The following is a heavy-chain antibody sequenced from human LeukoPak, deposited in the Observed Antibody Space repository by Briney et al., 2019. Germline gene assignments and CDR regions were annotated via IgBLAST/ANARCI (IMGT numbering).Heavy chain of an antibody. J-gene: IGHJ6*03. V-gene: IGHV3-30*04. CDR3: AREIHDFWSGYRRAYMDV. D-gene: IGHD3-3*01. CDR1: GFTFSSYA. CDR2: ISYDGSNK. Sequence: GGSLRLSCAASGFTFSSYAMHWVRQAPGKGLEWVAGISYDGSNKYYADSVKGRFTISRDNSKNTLYLQMNSLRAEDTAVYYCAREIHDFWSGYRRAYMDVWGKGTTVTVSS.